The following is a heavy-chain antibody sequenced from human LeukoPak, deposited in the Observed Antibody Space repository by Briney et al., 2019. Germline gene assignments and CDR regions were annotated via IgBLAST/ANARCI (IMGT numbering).Heavy chain of an antibody. CDR2: ISSSTHYI. D-gene: IGHD3-10*01. CDR1: GFTFSTYS. Sequence: GGSLRLSCAASGFTFSTYSMNWVRQAPGKGLEWVSSISSSTHYIYYADSVKGRFTISRDNAKNSLYLQMNSLRAEDTTAYYCARDQYGSGSYSRLDYWGQGTLVTVSS. J-gene: IGHJ4*02. V-gene: IGHV3-21*01. CDR3: ARDQYGSGSYSRLDY.